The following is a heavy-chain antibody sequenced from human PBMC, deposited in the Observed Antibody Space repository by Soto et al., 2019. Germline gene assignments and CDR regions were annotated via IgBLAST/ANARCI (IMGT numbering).Heavy chain of an antibody. CDR3: AKDNEAGITIFGVVIPPSGFDY. Sequence: PGGSLRLSCAASGFTFDDYAMHWVRQAPGKGLEWVSGISWNSGSIGYADSVKGRFTISRDNAKNSLYLQMNSLRAEDTALYYCAKDNEAGITIFGVVIPPSGFDYWGQGTLVTVS. CDR1: GFTFDDYA. CDR2: ISWNSGSI. V-gene: IGHV3-9*01. D-gene: IGHD3-3*01. J-gene: IGHJ4*02.